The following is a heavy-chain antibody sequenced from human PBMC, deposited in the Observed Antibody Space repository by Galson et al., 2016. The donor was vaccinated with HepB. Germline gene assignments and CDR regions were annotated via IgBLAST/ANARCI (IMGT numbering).Heavy chain of an antibody. D-gene: IGHD6-13*01. V-gene: IGHV3-11*06. Sequence: SLRLSCAASGFTFSDSYMSWIRQAPGKGLEWVSYISSSSSYTNYADSVKDRFTISRDNAKNSLYLQMSSLRVEDMAVYYCARKGAAAAGYALDVWGQGTTVTVSS. J-gene: IGHJ6*02. CDR1: GFTFSDSY. CDR2: ISSSSSYT. CDR3: ARKGAAAAGYALDV.